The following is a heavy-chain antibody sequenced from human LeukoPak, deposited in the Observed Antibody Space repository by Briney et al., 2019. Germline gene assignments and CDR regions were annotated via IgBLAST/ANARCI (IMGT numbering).Heavy chain of an antibody. Sequence: KPSETLSLTCAVYGGSFSGYYWSWIRQPPGKGLEWIGEINHSGSTNYNPSLKSRVTISVDTSKNQFSLKLSSVTAADTAVYYCAGGRHGYYYYMDVWGKGTTVTVSS. CDR3: AGGRHGYYYYMDV. CDR2: INHSGST. V-gene: IGHV4-34*01. CDR1: GGSFSGYY. J-gene: IGHJ6*03.